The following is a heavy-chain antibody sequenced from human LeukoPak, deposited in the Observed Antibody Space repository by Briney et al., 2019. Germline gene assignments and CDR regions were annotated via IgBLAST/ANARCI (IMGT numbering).Heavy chain of an antibody. CDR3: ATICSSTSCHNHTDV. Sequence: PSETLSLTCTVSGGSISSYYWSWIRQPPGKGLEWIGDIYYSGSTNYNPSLKSRVTISVDTSKNQFSLKLSSVTAADTALYYCATICSSTSCHNHTDVWGKGTTVTAS. J-gene: IGHJ6*03. D-gene: IGHD2-2*02. CDR2: IYYSGST. V-gene: IGHV4-59*01. CDR1: GGSISSYY.